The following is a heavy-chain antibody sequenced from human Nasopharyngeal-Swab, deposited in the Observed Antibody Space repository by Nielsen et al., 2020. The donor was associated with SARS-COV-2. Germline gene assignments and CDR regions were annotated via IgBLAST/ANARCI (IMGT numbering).Heavy chain of an antibody. CDR2: INPNSGGT. CDR3: ARGPCDYVWGSYRCYYYYGMDV. CDR1: GYTFTGYY. V-gene: IGHV1-2*04. Sequence: ASVKVSCKASGYTFTGYYMHWVRQAPGQGLEWMGWINPNSGGTNYAQKFQGWVTMTRDTSISTAYMELSSLRSEDTAVYYCARGPCDYVWGSYRCYYYYGMDVWGQGTTVTVSS. D-gene: IGHD3-16*02. J-gene: IGHJ6*02.